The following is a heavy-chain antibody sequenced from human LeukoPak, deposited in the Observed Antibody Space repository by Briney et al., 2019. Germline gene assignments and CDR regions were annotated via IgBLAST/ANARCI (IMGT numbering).Heavy chain of an antibody. CDR3: AREYYDSSDDVFDI. CDR2: IYYSGST. CDR1: GGSISSGSYY. D-gene: IGHD3-22*01. Sequence: NPSETLSLTCTVSGGSISSGSYYWSWIRQPPGKGLEWIGYIYYSGSTNYNPSLKSRVTISVDTSKNQFSLKLSSVTAADTAVYYCAREYYDSSDDVFDIWGQGTMVTVSS. J-gene: IGHJ3*02. V-gene: IGHV4-61*01.